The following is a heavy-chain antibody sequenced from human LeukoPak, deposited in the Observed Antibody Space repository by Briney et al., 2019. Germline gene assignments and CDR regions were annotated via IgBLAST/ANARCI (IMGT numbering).Heavy chain of an antibody. Sequence: NASETLSLTCTVSGGSISSGSYYWSWIRQPAGKGLEWIGRIYTSGSTNYNPSLKSRVTISVDRSKNQFSLKLSSVTAADTAVYYCARTYCGGDCRGYYYHYYMDVWGKGTTVTISS. CDR1: GGSISSGSYY. CDR2: IYTSGST. CDR3: ARTYCGGDCRGYYYHYYMDV. V-gene: IGHV4-61*02. J-gene: IGHJ6*03. D-gene: IGHD2-21*02.